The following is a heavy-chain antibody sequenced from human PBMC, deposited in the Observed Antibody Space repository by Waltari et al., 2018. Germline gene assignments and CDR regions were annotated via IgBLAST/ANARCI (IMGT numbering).Heavy chain of an antibody. J-gene: IGHJ5*02. CDR2: IWYDGSKK. CDR1: GFTFNIYG. Sequence: QVQLVDSGGGVVQPGRSLRLSCAASGFTFNIYGMHWVRQAPGKGLEWVAAIWYDGSKKYYADAVKGRFAISRDNSKNTLYLQMDSLRVEDTAMYYCAKDYSSSRGNWFDPWGQGTLVSVSS. D-gene: IGHD6-13*01. V-gene: IGHV3-33*06. CDR3: AKDYSSSRGNWFDP.